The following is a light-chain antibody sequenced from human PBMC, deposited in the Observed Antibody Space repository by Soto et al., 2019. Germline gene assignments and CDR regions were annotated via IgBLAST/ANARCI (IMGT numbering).Light chain of an antibody. Sequence: IQMTQSPSALSASVGDRVTITCRASQGIRDDLGWYQQKPGEAPKALIYGASNLQSGVPSRFSGSGSGTDFTLTISSLQPEDFATYFCQQSYNTPITFGQGTRLEIK. CDR2: GAS. V-gene: IGKV1-39*01. CDR3: QQSYNTPIT. CDR1: QGIRDD. J-gene: IGKJ5*01.